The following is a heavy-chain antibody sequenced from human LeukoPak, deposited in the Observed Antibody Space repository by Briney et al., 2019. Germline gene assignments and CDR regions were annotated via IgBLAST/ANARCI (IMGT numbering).Heavy chain of an antibody. CDR2: IYYSGST. D-gene: IGHD4-17*01. J-gene: IGHJ3*02. CDR3: ARDFLLGPETVTTAGDAFDI. CDR1: GGSISSSSYY. Sequence: SETLSLTCTVSGGSISSSSYYWGWIRQPPGKGLEWIGSIYYSGSTYYNPSLKSRVTISVDKSKNQFSLKLSSVTAADTAVYYCARDFLLGPETVTTAGDAFDIWGQGTMVTVSS. V-gene: IGHV4-39*07.